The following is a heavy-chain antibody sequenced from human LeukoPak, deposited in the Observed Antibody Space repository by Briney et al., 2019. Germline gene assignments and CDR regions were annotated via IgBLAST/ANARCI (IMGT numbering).Heavy chain of an antibody. Sequence: SETLSLTCNVTGGSISNYYWSCIRQPPGEGLEWIGYVYYTGSTNYNPSLKSRVSISVDTSKNQFSLKLSSVTAADTPVYYCARLTGYSSESWFDPWGQGTLVTVSS. J-gene: IGHJ5*02. D-gene: IGHD3-9*01. V-gene: IGHV4-59*01. CDR2: VYYTGST. CDR1: GGSISNYY. CDR3: ARLTGYSSESWFDP.